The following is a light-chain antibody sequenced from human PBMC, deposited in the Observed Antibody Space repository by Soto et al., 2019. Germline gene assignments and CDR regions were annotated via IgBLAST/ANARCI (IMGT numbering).Light chain of an antibody. CDR3: QQYNDWPPT. J-gene: IGKJ1*01. Sequence: EVVMTQSPATLSVSPGERVPLYCRASQSISSNLALYQLKAGQTPRLLVYGASTRATGFPGKFSGSGSGTEFTLTISDLQSEDFAVYFCQQYNDWPPTFGQGTKVEIK. CDR1: QSISSN. V-gene: IGKV3-15*01. CDR2: GAS.